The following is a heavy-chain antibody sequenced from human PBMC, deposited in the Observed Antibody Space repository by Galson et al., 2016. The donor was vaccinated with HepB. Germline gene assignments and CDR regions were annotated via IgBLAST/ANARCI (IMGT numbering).Heavy chain of an antibody. V-gene: IGHV4-39*02. Sequence: SETLSLTCTVSGGSISSTSYYWGWIRQPPGKGLEWIGSIYYSGTTYYNPSLKSRVTISVDKSKNQFSLKLSSVTAADTAVYYCAKDGQDEAWGWELPRGDWGQGTLVTVSS. D-gene: IGHD1-26*01. J-gene: IGHJ4*02. CDR3: AKDGQDEAWGWELPRGD. CDR2: IYYSGTT. CDR1: GGSISSTSYY.